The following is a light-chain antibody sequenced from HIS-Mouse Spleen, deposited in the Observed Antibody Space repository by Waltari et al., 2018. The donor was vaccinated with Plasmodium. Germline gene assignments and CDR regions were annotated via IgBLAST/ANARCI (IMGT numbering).Light chain of an antibody. CDR1: ALPNKY. Sequence: SSELTQPPSASVSPGQPARITCSGDALPNKYAYWYQQKSGQAPVLVIYEDSKRPSGNPERFSGSSSGTMATLTISGAQVEDEADYYCYSTDSSGNHRVFGGGTKLTVL. J-gene: IGLJ3*02. CDR2: EDS. V-gene: IGLV3-10*01. CDR3: YSTDSSGNHRV.